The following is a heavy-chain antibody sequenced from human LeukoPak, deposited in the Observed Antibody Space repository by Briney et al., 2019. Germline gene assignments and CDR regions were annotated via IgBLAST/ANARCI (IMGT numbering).Heavy chain of an antibody. Sequence: EGSLRLSCAASGFIFTKYWMHWVRQAPGKGLVWVSHVNSDGSATSYADSVKGRFTISRDNAKNTVYLHMNSLRVEDTAVYYCTSFYETNWGQGTLVTVSS. CDR2: VNSDGSAT. CDR3: TSFYETN. V-gene: IGHV3-74*01. CDR1: GFIFTKYW. D-gene: IGHD2/OR15-2a*01. J-gene: IGHJ4*02.